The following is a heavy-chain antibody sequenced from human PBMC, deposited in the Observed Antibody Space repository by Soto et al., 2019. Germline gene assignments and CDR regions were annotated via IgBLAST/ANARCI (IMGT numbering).Heavy chain of an antibody. CDR1: GGSISSGGYS. J-gene: IGHJ5*02. V-gene: IGHV4-30-2*01. CDR3: ARKMASSGSYEYWFDP. Sequence: QLQLQESGSGLVKPSQTLSLTCAVSGGSISSGGYSWSWIRQPPGKGLEWIGYIYHSGSTYYNPSLKSLVTVPEDTSNNQFSLKLSSVTAADTAVYYCARKMASSGSYEYWFDPWGQGILVTVSS. CDR2: IYHSGST. D-gene: IGHD1-26*01.